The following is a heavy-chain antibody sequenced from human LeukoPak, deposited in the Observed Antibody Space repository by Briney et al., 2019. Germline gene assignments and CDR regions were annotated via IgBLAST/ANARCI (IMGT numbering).Heavy chain of an antibody. V-gene: IGHV4-61*01. J-gene: IGHJ5*02. CDR2: IYYSGST. CDR1: GGSVSSGSYY. D-gene: IGHD3-3*01. Sequence: SETLSLTCTVSGGSVSSGSYYWSWIRQPPGKGLEWIGYIYYSGSTNYNPSLKSRVTISVDTSKNQFSLKLSSVTAADTAVYYCARESGESYYDFWSGYYGTYNWFDPWGQGTLVTVSS. CDR3: ARESGESYYDFWSGYYGTYNWFDP.